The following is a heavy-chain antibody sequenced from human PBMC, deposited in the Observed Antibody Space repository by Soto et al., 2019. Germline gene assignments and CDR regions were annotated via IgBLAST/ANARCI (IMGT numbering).Heavy chain of an antibody. J-gene: IGHJ4*02. CDR1: GFTFSNYW. CDR2: INTDGSNT. Sequence: EVQLVESGGGLVQPGGSLRLSCAASGFTFSNYWMYWVRQAPGKGLVWVSRINTDGSNTAYADSVKGRFTISRDNAKNTLYLQMNSLRAEDTALYYCARGGYTYGFDYWGQGTLVTVSS. V-gene: IGHV3-74*01. D-gene: IGHD5-18*01. CDR3: ARGGYTYGFDY.